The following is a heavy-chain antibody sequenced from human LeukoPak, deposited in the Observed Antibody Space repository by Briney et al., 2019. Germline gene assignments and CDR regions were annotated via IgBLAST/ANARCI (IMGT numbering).Heavy chain of an antibody. Sequence: PGGSLRLSCAASGFTFSSYWMHWVRQAPGKGLEWVSSISSSSSYIYYADSVKGRFTISRDNAKNSLYLQMNSLRAEDTAVYYCARVDIAVAGLFDYWGQGTLVTASS. J-gene: IGHJ4*02. CDR3: ARVDIAVAGLFDY. V-gene: IGHV3-21*01. CDR2: ISSSSSYI. D-gene: IGHD6-13*01. CDR1: GFTFSSYW.